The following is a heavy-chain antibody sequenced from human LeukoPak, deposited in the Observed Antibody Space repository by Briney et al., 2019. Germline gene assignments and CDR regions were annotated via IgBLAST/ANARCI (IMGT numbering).Heavy chain of an antibody. V-gene: IGHV3-23*01. D-gene: IGHD6-13*01. Sequence: GGSLRLSCAASGFTFSGFAMTWVRQAPGKGLEWVSDISGSGDTTHYADSVKGRFTLSRDNSKNTLYLQMNSLRAEDTAIYYCAKAYSSSRYDWFDPWGQGTLVTVSS. CDR2: ISGSGDTT. CDR1: GFTFSGFA. CDR3: AKAYSSSRYDWFDP. J-gene: IGHJ5*02.